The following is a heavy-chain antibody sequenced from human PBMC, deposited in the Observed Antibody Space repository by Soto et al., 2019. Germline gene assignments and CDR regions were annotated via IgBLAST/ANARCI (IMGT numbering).Heavy chain of an antibody. Sequence: SETLSLTCTVSGGSISSYYWSWIRQPPGKGLEWIGYIYYSGSTNYNPSLKSRVTISVDTSKNQFSLKLSSVTAADTAVYYCASRGRTTGTTYYYMDVWGKGTTVTVSS. CDR2: IYYSGST. V-gene: IGHV4-59*08. J-gene: IGHJ6*03. D-gene: IGHD1-1*01. CDR1: GGSISSYY. CDR3: ASRGRTTGTTYYYMDV.